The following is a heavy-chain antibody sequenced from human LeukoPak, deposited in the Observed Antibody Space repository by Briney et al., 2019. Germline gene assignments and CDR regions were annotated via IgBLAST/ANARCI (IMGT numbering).Heavy chain of an antibody. D-gene: IGHD6-13*01. V-gene: IGHV4-39*01. CDR1: GGSISSSSYY. CDR2: IYYSGST. Sequence: PSETLSLTCTVSGGSISSSSYYWGWIRQPPGKGLEWIGSIYYSGSTYYNPSLKSRVTISVDTSKNQFSLKLSSVTAADTAVYYCARTTSSPRGTGYYWGQGTLVTVSS. CDR3: ARTTSSPRGTGYY. J-gene: IGHJ4*02.